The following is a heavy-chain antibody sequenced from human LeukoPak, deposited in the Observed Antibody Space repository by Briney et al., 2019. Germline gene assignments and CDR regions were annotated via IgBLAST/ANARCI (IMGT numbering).Heavy chain of an antibody. D-gene: IGHD2-21*01. CDR2: IKQYGSEK. J-gene: IGHJ3*02. CDR3: VRESVVGNTDDAFDI. Sequence: GGSLRLSCAASGFTFRSHWMSWVRQAPGKGLEWVANIKQYGSEKYYVDSVKGRFIISRDNAKNSLYLQMNSLRAEDTAVYYCVRESVVGNTDDAFDIWGQGTVVTVSS. CDR1: GFTFRSHW. V-gene: IGHV3-7*01.